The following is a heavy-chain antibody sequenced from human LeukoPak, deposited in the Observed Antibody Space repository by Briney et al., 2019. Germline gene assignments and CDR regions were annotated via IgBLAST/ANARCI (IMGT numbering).Heavy chain of an antibody. D-gene: IGHD1-1*01. J-gene: IGHJ3*02. Sequence: GGSLRLSCGASGFTFNRYWMTWIRQAPGKGLEWVANIKEDGGETYYVDSVKGRFTISRDNAKNSLYLEMTSLRGDDTAVYFCAREGGWPPNFDAFDIWGQGTMVTVSS. CDR2: IKEDGGET. CDR1: GFTFNRYW. CDR3: AREGGWPPNFDAFDI. V-gene: IGHV3-7*05.